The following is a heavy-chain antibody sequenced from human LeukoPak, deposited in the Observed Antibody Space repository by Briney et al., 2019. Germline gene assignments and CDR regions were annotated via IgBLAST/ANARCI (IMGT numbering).Heavy chain of an antibody. J-gene: IGHJ4*02. Sequence: GGSLRLSCAVSGITLSNYGMSWVRQAPGKGLEWVAGISDSGGRTNYADYVKGRFTISRDNPKNTLYLQMNSLRAEDTAVYFCAKRGVVIRVILVGFHKEAYYFDSWGQGALVTVSS. D-gene: IGHD3-22*01. CDR2: ISDSGGRT. CDR3: AKRGVVIRVILVGFHKEAYYFDS. V-gene: IGHV3-23*01. CDR1: GITLSNYG.